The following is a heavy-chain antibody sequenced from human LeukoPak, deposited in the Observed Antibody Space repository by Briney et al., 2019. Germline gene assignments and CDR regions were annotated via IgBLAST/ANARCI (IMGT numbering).Heavy chain of an antibody. CDR1: GFTVITND. Sequence: GGSLRLSCAASGFTVITNDMTWVRQAPGKGLEWVSVLYSDGNTKYADSVQGRFTISRDNSKNTLYLEMNSLSPDDTAAYYCARGVEPLAANTLAYWGQGTLVTVSS. CDR3: ARGVEPLAANTLAY. J-gene: IGHJ4*02. D-gene: IGHD1-14*01. CDR2: LYSDGNT. V-gene: IGHV3-53*01.